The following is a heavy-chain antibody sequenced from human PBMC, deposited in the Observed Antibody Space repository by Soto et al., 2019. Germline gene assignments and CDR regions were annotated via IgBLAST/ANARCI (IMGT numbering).Heavy chain of an antibody. D-gene: IGHD5-12*01. Sequence: QAQLIESGGGVVQPGRSLRLSCAASGFTSKNYAFHWVRQAPGKGLEWVAVISFDGDKEYYADSVKGRFTISRDNLRNTLYLQMNNLRVEDAALYFCAREDDYNYRYFNYGLDVWGQGTTVTVSS. CDR1: GFTSKNYA. V-gene: IGHV3-30-3*01. CDR2: ISFDGDKE. CDR3: AREDDYNYRYFNYGLDV. J-gene: IGHJ6*02.